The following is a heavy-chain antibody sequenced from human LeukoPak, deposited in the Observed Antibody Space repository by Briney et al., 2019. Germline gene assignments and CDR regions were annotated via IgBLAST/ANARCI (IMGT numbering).Heavy chain of an antibody. CDR3: AKDYCSGGSCYSGLGY. J-gene: IGHJ4*02. D-gene: IGHD2-15*01. Sequence: SGSVFTTYYADSVKGGFTISRENSKNTVYMKMNRRRAEDTAVYYCAKDYCSGGSCYSGLGYWGQGTLVTVSS. CDR2: SGSVFTT. V-gene: IGHV3-23*01.